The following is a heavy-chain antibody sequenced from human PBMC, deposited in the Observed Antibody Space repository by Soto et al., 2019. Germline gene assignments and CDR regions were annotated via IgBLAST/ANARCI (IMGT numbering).Heavy chain of an antibody. V-gene: IGHV4-59*01. Sequence: PSETLSLTCTVSGGSISSYYWSWIRQPPGKGLEWIGYIYYTGYTNYNPSLKSRVTISVDTSKNQFSLNVSSVTAADTAVYYCARVKWFGESGFDYSGQGTLVTVYS. CDR2: IYYTGYT. CDR3: ARVKWFGESGFDY. J-gene: IGHJ4*02. D-gene: IGHD3-10*01. CDR1: GGSISSYY.